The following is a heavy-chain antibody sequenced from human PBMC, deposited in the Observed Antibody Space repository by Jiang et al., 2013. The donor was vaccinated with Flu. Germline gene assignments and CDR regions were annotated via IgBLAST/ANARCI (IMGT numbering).Heavy chain of an antibody. Sequence: LLESGGGLVQPGGSLRLSCSASGFTFSSYAMHWVRQAPGKGLQYVSAINNNGGSTYYADSVKGRFTISRDNSKDTLYLQMSSLRAEDTAVYYCVKVPRSSGWYEGDYWGQGTLVTVSS. CDR1: GFTFSSYA. D-gene: IGHD6-19*01. V-gene: IGHV3-64D*08. J-gene: IGHJ4*02. CDR3: VKVPRSSGWYEGDY. CDR2: INNNGGST.